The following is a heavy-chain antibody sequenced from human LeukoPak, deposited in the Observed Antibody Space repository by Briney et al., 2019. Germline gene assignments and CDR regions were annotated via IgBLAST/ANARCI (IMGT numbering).Heavy chain of an antibody. J-gene: IGHJ6*02. CDR2: IYYSGST. V-gene: IGHV4-39*07. CDR1: GGSISSSGHY. CDR3: ARVLPYGMDV. Sequence: SETLSLTCTVSGGSISSSGHYWGWIRQPPGKGLEWIGSIYYSGSTYYNPSLKSRVTISVDTSKNQFSLKLSSVTAADTAVYYCARVLPYGMDVWGQGTTVTVSS.